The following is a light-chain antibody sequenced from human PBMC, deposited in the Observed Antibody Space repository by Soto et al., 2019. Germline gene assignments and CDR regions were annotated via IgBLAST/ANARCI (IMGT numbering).Light chain of an antibody. J-gene: IGKJ1*01. CDR3: LQDYNYPRT. CDR2: AAS. V-gene: IGKV1-6*01. CDR1: QGIRSD. Sequence: AIQMTQSPSSLSASVGDRVTITCRASQGIRSDVAWYQQKPGKAPELLMYAASSLQSGVPSRFRGSGSSKDLTLTASSLQPEDFATYHCLQDYNYPRTLGHGAQVDI.